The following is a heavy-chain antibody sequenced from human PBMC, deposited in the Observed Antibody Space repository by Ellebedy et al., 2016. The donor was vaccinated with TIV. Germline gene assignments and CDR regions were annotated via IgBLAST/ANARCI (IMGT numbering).Heavy chain of an antibody. CDR1: GFTFSSYG. CDR3: ARDIGYPSGDFDY. V-gene: IGHV3-48*01. J-gene: IGHJ4*02. D-gene: IGHD1-26*01. Sequence: GESLKISCAASGFTFSSYGMSWVRQAPGKGLEWVSYISSSGSTIYYADSVKGRFTISRDNSKNTLSLQMNSLRAEDTAVYYCARDIGYPSGDFDYWGQGTLVTVSS. CDR2: ISSSGSTI.